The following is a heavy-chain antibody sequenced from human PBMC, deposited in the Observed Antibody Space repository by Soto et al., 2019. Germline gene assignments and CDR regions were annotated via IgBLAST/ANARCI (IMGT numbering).Heavy chain of an antibody. CDR1: GDSVSRGSHS. V-gene: IGHV4-61*01. Sequence: PSETLSLTCSVSGDSVSRGSHSWTWTRQPPGKGLEFLGYIYYPGSTNYNPSLKSRVTISVDTSKNQISLKLTSVTTADTAVYYCARTSTGYGHGDYWGHGILDTVSS. J-gene: IGHJ4*01. D-gene: IGHD2-15*01. CDR3: ARTSTGYGHGDY. CDR2: IYYPGST.